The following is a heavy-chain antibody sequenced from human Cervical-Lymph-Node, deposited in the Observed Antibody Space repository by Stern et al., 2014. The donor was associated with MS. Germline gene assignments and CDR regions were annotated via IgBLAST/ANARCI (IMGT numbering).Heavy chain of an antibody. V-gene: IGHV5-51*01. Sequence: EVQLVESGAEVKKPGESLKISCQGSGYSFISSWIGWVRQMPGKGLEWMAIILPGASDTRYNPSFQGQVAISADKSVSTAYRQWSSLKASDTAMYYCATSTGYFLLEYYFDYWGQGTLVTVSS. J-gene: IGHJ4*02. CDR2: ILPGASDT. D-gene: IGHD6-19*01. CDR1: GYSFISSW. CDR3: ATSTGYFLLEYYFDY.